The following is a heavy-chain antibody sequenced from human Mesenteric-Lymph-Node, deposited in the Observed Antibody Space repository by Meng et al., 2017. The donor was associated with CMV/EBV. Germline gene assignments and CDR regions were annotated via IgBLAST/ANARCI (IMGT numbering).Heavy chain of an antibody. D-gene: IGHD4-17*01. CDR3: ARGGYHGDYSVDR. CDR1: GFIFDDYA. J-gene: IGHJ4*02. CDR2: INWDGTNT. Sequence: GESLKISCAASGFIFDDYAMHWVRQVPGKGLEWVSLINWDGTNTYYADSVKGRFTISGDNAKNSLYLQMNNLRTEDTALYYCARGGYHGDYSVDRWGQGTRVTVSS. V-gene: IGHV3-43D*03.